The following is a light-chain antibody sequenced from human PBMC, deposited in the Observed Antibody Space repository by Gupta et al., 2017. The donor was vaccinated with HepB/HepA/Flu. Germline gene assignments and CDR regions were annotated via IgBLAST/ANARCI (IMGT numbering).Light chain of an antibody. CDR1: QSVLYNKNY. Sequence: DIVMTQSPDSLAVSLGERATINCKSSQSVLYNKNYLAWYQQKPGQPPKLLIYWASTRESGVPDRFSGSGSGTDFTLTISSLQAEDVAVYYCQQYQSTPRTFGQGTKVEIK. V-gene: IGKV4-1*01. CDR2: WAS. J-gene: IGKJ1*01. CDR3: QQYQSTPRT.